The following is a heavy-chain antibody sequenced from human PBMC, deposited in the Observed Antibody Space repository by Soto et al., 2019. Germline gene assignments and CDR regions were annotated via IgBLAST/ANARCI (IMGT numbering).Heavy chain of an antibody. CDR3: ARDRYCSSTSCYAFDI. J-gene: IGHJ3*02. V-gene: IGHV3-21*01. CDR1: GFTFSSYS. CDR2: ISSSSSYI. Sequence: GGSLRLSCAASGFTFSSYSMNWVRQAPGKGLEWVSSISSSSSYIYYADSVKGRFTISRDNAKNSLYQQMNSLRAEDTAVYYCARDRYCSSTSCYAFDIWGQGTMVTVSS. D-gene: IGHD2-2*01.